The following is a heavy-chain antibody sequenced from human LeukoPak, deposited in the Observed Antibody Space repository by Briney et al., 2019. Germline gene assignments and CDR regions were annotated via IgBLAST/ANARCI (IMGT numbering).Heavy chain of an antibody. V-gene: IGHV4-61*02. CDR3: ARVGSSSVYFDY. CDR2: IYTSGST. D-gene: IGHD6-6*01. J-gene: IGHJ4*02. Sequence: SETLSLTCTGSGGSISSGSYYWSWIRQPAGKGLEWIGRIYTSGSTNYNPSLKSRVTISVDTSKNQFSLKLSSVTAADTAVYYCARVGSSSVYFDYWGQGTLVTVSS. CDR1: GGSISSGSYY.